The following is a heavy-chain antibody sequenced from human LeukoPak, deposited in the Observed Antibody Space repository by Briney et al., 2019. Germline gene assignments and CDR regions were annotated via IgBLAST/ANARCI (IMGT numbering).Heavy chain of an antibody. V-gene: IGHV3-53*01. Sequence: GASLRLSCAVSGFSVSAHYMSWVRQAPGKGLECVSFLYTGGDTSYADSVRGRFSISRDNFKNTVYLQMNSLRADDTAVYYCARATTVMTIFESWGQGTLATVSS. CDR1: GFSVSAHY. J-gene: IGHJ4*02. D-gene: IGHD4-17*01. CDR3: ARATTVMTIFES. CDR2: LYTGGDT.